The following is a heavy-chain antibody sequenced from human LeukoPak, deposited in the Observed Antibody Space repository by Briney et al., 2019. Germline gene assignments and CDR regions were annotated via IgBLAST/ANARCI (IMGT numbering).Heavy chain of an antibody. CDR2: IHSSGST. CDR3: VRDNGNWDIDY. J-gene: IGHJ4*02. D-gene: IGHD7-27*01. CDR1: GGSISSGVYY. V-gene: IGHV4-39*07. Sequence: PSETLSLTCSVSGGSISSGVYYWGWVRQPPEEGLEWIGSIHSSGSTFYNPSLKSRVAISRDTSKHQFSLRLSSVTAADTALYYCVRDNGNWDIDYWGQGTLVTVSS.